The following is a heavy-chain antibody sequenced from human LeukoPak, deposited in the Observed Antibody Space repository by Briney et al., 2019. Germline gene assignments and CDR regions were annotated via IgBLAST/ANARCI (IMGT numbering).Heavy chain of an antibody. J-gene: IGHJ4*02. CDR3: AVPPVTQYFFDY. D-gene: IGHD2-15*01. CDR2: IIPIFGTA. V-gene: IGHV1-69*13. Sequence: GASVKVSCKASGGTFSSYAISWVRQAPGQGLEWMGGIIPIFGTANYAQKFQGRVTITADESTSTAYMELSSLRSEDTAVYYCAVPPVTQYFFDYWGQGTLVTVSS. CDR1: GGTFSSYA.